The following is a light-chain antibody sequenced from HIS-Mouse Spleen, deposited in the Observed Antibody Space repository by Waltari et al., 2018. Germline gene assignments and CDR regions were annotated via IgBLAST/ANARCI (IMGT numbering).Light chain of an antibody. CDR1: QSLLHSNGYNY. CDR2: LGS. V-gene: IGKV2-28*01. CDR3: MQALQTPWT. Sequence: DIVMTQSPLSLPVSPGEPASIPFRYRQSLLHSNGYNYLDWYLQKPGQSPQLLIYLGSNRASGVPDRFSGSGSGTDFTLKISRVEAEDVGVYYCMQALQTPWTFGQGTKLEIK. J-gene: IGKJ2*01.